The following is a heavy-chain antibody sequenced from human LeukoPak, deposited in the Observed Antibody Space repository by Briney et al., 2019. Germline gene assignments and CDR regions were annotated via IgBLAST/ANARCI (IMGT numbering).Heavy chain of an antibody. V-gene: IGHV4-59*01. CDR2: IYDSGST. CDR3: AKGGSTNFYYGDV. CDR1: GGSMTNLY. J-gene: IGHJ6*02. Sequence: SETLSLTCSVSGGSMTNLYWTWIRQPPGKGLEWIGDIYDSGSTRYNTSLESRVTISVDTSKNQFSLKLSSVTAADTAVYYCAKGGSTNFYYGDVWGQGATVTVSS. D-gene: IGHD2/OR15-2a*01.